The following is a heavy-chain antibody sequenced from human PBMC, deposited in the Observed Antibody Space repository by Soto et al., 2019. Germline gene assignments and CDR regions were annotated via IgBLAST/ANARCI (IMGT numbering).Heavy chain of an antibody. CDR2: IYWDDDK. V-gene: IGHV2-5*02. Sequence: SGPTLVNPTQTLTLTCTFSGFSLSTSGVGVGWIRQPPGKALEWLALIYWDDDKRYSPSLKSRITITKDTSNNQVVLTMTNMDPVDTATYYCALRGPEYCSGGSCYSAPFDYWGQGTLVTVSS. CDR3: ALRGPEYCSGGSCYSAPFDY. CDR1: GFSLSTSGVG. D-gene: IGHD2-15*01. J-gene: IGHJ4*02.